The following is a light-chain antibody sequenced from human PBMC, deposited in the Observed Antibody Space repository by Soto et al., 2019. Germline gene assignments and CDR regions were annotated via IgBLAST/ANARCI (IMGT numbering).Light chain of an antibody. Sequence: DIQMTQSPSTRSASVGERVTITSRASHSISSWLAWYQQKPGKAPNLLIYAASTLESGVPSRFSGSGSGTEFTLTISSLQPDDFATYYCQQYNSYWTFGQGAKVDIK. CDR3: QQYNSYWT. V-gene: IGKV1-5*01. CDR2: AAS. J-gene: IGKJ1*01. CDR1: HSISSW.